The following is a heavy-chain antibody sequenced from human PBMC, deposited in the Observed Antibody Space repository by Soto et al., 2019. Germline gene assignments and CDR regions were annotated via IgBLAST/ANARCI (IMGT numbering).Heavy chain of an antibody. CDR3: ARGPHYYYDSSGYYSTRV. CDR2: IIPIFGTA. D-gene: IGHD3-22*01. J-gene: IGHJ6*02. Sequence: SVKVSCKASGGTFSSYAISWVRQAPGQGLEWMGGIIPIFGTANYAQKFQGRVTITADESTSTAYMELSSLRSEDTAVYYCARGPHYYYDSSGYYSTRVWGQGTTVTVSS. CDR1: GGTFSSYA. V-gene: IGHV1-69*13.